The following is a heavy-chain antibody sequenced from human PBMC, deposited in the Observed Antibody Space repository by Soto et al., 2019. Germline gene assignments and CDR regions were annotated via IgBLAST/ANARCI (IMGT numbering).Heavy chain of an antibody. J-gene: IGHJ3*02. CDR2: IYYSGST. V-gene: IGHV4-59*01. CDR3: ASWTTGSTERFDAFYI. Sequence: PSETLSLTCTVSGGSISSYYWSWIRQPPGKGLEWIGYIYYSGSTNYNPSLKSRVTISVDTSKNQFSLKLSSVTAADTAVFFCASWTTGSTERFDAFYIWGQGTMVTVSS. CDR1: GGSISSYY. D-gene: IGHD4-17*01.